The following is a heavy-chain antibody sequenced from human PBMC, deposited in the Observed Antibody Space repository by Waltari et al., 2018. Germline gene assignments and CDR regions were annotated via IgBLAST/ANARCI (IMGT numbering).Heavy chain of an antibody. CDR3: AGDVDDYAGAFDI. D-gene: IGHD2-2*01. CDR2: IYHSGST. J-gene: IGHJ3*02. V-gene: IGHV4-38-2*02. CDR1: GYSLSSGYY. Sequence: QVQLQESGAGLVKPSETLSLTCAVSGYSLSSGYYWGWIRQPPGKGLEWIGSIYHSGSTYYNPSLKSRVTISVDTSKNQFSLKLSSVTAADTAVYYCAGDVDDYAGAFDIWGQGTMVTVSS.